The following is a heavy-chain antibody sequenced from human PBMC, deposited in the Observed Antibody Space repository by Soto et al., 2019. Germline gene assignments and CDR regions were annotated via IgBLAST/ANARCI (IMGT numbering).Heavy chain of an antibody. V-gene: IGHV3-9*01. J-gene: IGHJ4*02. CDR1: GYSFEDYS. Sequence: EVQLVESGGDMVQPGRSLELSCVGSGYSFEDYSMHWVRQAPGKGLEWGSGISWNGNFTGYADSVKGRFTISRDNAKNSLFLQMRSLSLEDTALYYCVGGSWFDWGQGTLVTVSS. CDR3: VGGSWFD. CDR2: ISWNGNFT. D-gene: IGHD2-15*01.